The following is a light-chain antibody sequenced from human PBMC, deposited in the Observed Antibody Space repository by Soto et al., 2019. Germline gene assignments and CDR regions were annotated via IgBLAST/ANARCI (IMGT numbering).Light chain of an antibody. J-gene: IGLJ3*02. Sequence: QAVVTQEPSLTVSPGGTVTLTCGSSTGAVTSGHYPYWFQQKPGQAPRILIYDTSKKHSWTPARFSGFLLGGKAALTLSGAQPEDEADYYCLLSYNGPRVFGGGTKVTVL. CDR3: LLSYNGPRV. CDR2: DTS. V-gene: IGLV7-46*01. CDR1: TGAVTSGHY.